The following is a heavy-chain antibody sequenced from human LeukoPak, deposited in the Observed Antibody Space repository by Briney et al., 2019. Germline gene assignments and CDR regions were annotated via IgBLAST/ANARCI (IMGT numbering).Heavy chain of an antibody. J-gene: IGHJ4*02. CDR2: IWYDGSNK. D-gene: IGHD6-6*01. Sequence: GGSLRLSCAASGFTFSSYGMHWVRQAPGEGLEWVAVIWYDGSNKYYADSVKGRFTISRDNSKNTLYLQMNSLRAEDTAVYYCARAEGSSLVDYWGQGTLVTVSS. CDR3: ARAEGSSLVDY. V-gene: IGHV3-33*01. CDR1: GFTFSSYG.